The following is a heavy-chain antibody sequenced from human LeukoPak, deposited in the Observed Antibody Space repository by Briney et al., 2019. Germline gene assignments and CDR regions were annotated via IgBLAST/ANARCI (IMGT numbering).Heavy chain of an antibody. CDR3: VGSLGDIVVVVAATKFDC. CDR1: GGSISDYY. J-gene: IGHJ4*02. CDR2: IYYSGST. Sequence: SETLSLTCTVSGGSISDYYWSWIRQPPGKGLEWIGYIYYSGSTNYNPSLKSRVTISVDTSKNQFSLKLSSVTAADTAVYYCVGSLGDIVVVVAATKFDCWGQGTLVTVSS. D-gene: IGHD2-15*01. V-gene: IGHV4-59*08.